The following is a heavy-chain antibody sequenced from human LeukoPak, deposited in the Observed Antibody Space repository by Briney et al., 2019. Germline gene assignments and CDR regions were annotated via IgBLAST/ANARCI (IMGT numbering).Heavy chain of an antibody. V-gene: IGHV3-21*01. CDR1: GFTFSSYS. J-gene: IGHJ4*02. D-gene: IGHD6-19*01. Sequence: GGSLRLSCAASGFTFSSYSMNWVRQAPGKVLEWVSSITGSSSYIYYADSVKGRFTISRDNAKNSLYLQMNSLRAGDSAVYYCTRGNSGWYHNFDYWGQGTLVTVSS. CDR2: ITGSSSYI. CDR3: TRGNSGWYHNFDY.